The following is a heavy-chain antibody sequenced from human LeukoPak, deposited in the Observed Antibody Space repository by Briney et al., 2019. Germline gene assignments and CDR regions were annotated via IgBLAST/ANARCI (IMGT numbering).Heavy chain of an antibody. CDR2: ISGSGGSA. J-gene: IGHJ5*02. V-gene: IGHV3-23*01. CDR1: GFTFSSYA. CDR3: AKESYGDYPINWFDP. D-gene: IGHD4-17*01. Sequence: GGSLRLSCAAYGFTFSSYAMSWVRQAPGKGVEWVSAISGSGGSAYYADSVKGRFTISRDNSKNTLYLQMNSLRAEDTAVYYCAKESYGDYPINWFDPWGQGTLVTVSS.